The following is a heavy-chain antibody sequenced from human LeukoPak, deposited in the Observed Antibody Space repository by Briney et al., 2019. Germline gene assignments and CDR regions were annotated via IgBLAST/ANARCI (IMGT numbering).Heavy chain of an antibody. V-gene: IGHV3-23*01. CDR1: GFTSSSYA. CDR2: ISGSGGST. D-gene: IGHD3-22*01. Sequence: RGSLRLSCAASGFTSSSYAIRWVRHAPEEGLEWASAISGSGGSTYYADSVKGGFTISRDNSKNTLYLQMNSLRAEDTAVYYCAKVSHGPYYYDSSDYWGQGTLVTVSS. J-gene: IGHJ4*02. CDR3: AKVSHGPYYYDSSDY.